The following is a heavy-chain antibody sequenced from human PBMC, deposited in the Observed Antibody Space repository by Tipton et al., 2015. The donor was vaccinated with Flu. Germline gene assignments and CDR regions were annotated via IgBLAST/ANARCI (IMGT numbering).Heavy chain of an antibody. Sequence: LVQSGAEVKKPGASVKVSCKASGYTFSSYGISWVRQAPGQGLEWMGWISAYNGNTNYAQQLQGRVTMTTDTSTSSAYMELRGLRSDDTAVYYCARDVDYVWGILDLDAFDIWGQGTMVTVSS. D-gene: IGHD3-16*01. V-gene: IGHV1-18*01. CDR2: ISAYNGNT. CDR3: ARDVDYVWGILDLDAFDI. J-gene: IGHJ3*02. CDR1: GYTFSSYG.